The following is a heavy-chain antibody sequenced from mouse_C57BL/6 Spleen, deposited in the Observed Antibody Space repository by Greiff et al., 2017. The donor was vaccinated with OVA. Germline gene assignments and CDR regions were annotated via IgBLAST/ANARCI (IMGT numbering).Heavy chain of an antibody. J-gene: IGHJ4*01. D-gene: IGHD2-4*01. CDR3: ARFRDYGDAMDY. Sequence: EVKLVESGGGLVKPGGSLKLSCAASGFTFSDYGMHWVRQAPEKGLEWVAYISSGSSTIYYADTVKGRFTISRDNAENTLFLQMTSLRSEDTAMYYCARFRDYGDAMDYWGQGTSVTVSS. CDR2: ISSGSSTI. CDR1: GFTFSDYG. V-gene: IGHV5-17*01.